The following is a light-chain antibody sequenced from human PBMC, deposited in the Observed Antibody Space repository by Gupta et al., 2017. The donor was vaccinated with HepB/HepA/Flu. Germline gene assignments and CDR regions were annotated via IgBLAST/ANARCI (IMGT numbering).Light chain of an antibody. CDR3: QSADSSGTWV. CDR2: NDT. J-gene: IGLJ3*02. Sequence: SYELTQPPSVCVSPGQTAKITGSGNTLPKHYAYWYQQTPGHAPVVIIANDTEKPTGVPERVSGSSSAATLTLTISGAQEEDEGAYHWQSADSSGTWVFGGGTKLTVL. V-gene: IGLV3-25*03. CDR1: TLPKHY.